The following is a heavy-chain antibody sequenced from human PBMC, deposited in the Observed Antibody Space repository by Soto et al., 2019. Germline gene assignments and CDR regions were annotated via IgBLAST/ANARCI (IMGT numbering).Heavy chain of an antibody. Sequence: SETLSLTCTVSGGSISSGGYYWSWIRQHPGKGLEWIGYIYYSGSTYYNPSLKSRVTISVDTSKNQFSLKLSSVTAADTAVYYCARMKDIVVVVAATDHDAFDIWGQGTMVTVSS. CDR1: GGSISSGGYY. J-gene: IGHJ3*02. CDR3: ARMKDIVVVVAATDHDAFDI. V-gene: IGHV4-31*03. CDR2: IYYSGST. D-gene: IGHD2-15*01.